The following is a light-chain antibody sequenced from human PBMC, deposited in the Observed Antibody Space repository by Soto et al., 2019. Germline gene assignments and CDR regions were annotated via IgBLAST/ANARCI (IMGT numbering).Light chain of an antibody. V-gene: IGKV3-20*01. CDR1: QSASGSY. CDR2: GAS. J-gene: IGKJ1*01. Sequence: EIVLTQSPGTLSLSPGERATLSCRASQSASGSYLAWYQQKPGQAPRLLIYGASSRATGIPDRFSGSGFGPAFTPTISILEPEAFAVYYCQQYGSSPRSWTFGHGTKVDI. CDR3: QQYGSSPRSWT.